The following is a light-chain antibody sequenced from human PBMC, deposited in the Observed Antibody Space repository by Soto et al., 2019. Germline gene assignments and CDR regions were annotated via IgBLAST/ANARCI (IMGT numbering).Light chain of an antibody. CDR2: GTS. CDR3: QQYGSSRT. V-gene: IGKV3-20*01. J-gene: IGKJ1*01. CDR1: QSVSSNY. Sequence: EIVLTQSPGTLSLSPGERATLSCRASQSVSSNYLAWYQQKPGQAPRLLIYGTSTRATGIPDRFSGSGSGTDFTLIISRLEPEDFAVYYCQQYGSSRTFGQGTKVDI.